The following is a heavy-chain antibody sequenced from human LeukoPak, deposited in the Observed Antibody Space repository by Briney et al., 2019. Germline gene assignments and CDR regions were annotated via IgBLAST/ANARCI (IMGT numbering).Heavy chain of an antibody. CDR1: GYTFTSYG. D-gene: IGHD2-2*01. Sequence: ASVKVSCKASGYTFTSYGISWVRQAPGQGLEWKGWISAYNGNTNYAQKLQGRVTMTTDTSTSTAYMELRSLRSDDTAVYYCARGGYCSSTSCPYGDNWFDPWGQGTLVTVSS. CDR3: ARGGYCSSTSCPYGDNWFDP. CDR2: ISAYNGNT. J-gene: IGHJ5*02. V-gene: IGHV1-18*01.